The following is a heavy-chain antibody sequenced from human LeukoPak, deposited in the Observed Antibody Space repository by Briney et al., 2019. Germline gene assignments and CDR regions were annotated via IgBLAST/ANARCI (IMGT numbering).Heavy chain of an antibody. CDR3: ARTTDIVVVVAALDAFDI. V-gene: IGHV4-59*12. D-gene: IGHD2-15*01. Sequence: PSETLSLTCTVSGGSISSYYWSWIRQPPGKGLEWIGYIYHSGSTYYNPSLKSRVTISVDRSKNQFSLKLSSVTAADTAVYYCARTTDIVVVVAALDAFDIWGQGTMVTVSS. J-gene: IGHJ3*02. CDR2: IYHSGST. CDR1: GGSISSYY.